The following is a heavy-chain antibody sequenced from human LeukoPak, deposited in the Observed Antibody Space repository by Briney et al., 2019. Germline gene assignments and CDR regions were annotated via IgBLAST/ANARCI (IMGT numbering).Heavy chain of an antibody. Sequence: PETLSLTCTLSGGSISSYYWSWIRQPPGKGLEWIGYIYYSGSTNYNPSLKSRVTISVDTSKNQFSLKLSSVTAADTAVYYCARGADYYGSGSYLTRPYYYYYMDVWGEGTTVIISS. V-gene: IGHV4-59*01. CDR3: ARGADYYGSGSYLTRPYYYYYMDV. CDR2: IYYSGST. J-gene: IGHJ6*03. D-gene: IGHD3-10*01. CDR1: GGSISSYY.